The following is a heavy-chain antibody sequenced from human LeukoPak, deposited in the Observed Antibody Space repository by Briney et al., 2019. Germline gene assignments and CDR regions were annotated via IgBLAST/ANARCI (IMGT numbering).Heavy chain of an antibody. CDR2: CHPSSGGA. CDR3: AIKRIHVNPFDY. V-gene: IGHV1-2*02. CDR1: AYTFTDYY. D-gene: IGHD2/OR15-2a*01. Sequence: GASVGVSSTSSAYTFTDYYVHWVRQAPEQGREWMGWCHPSSGGAGYAKKFQGRVIMTRDTSISTAYMQLTRLTSDDTAAYYCAIKRIHVNPFDYWGQGTLVTVSS. J-gene: IGHJ4*02.